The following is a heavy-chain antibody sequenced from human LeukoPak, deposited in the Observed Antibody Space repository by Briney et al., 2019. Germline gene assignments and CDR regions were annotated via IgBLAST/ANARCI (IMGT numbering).Heavy chain of an antibody. D-gene: IGHD6-13*01. J-gene: IGHJ4*02. Sequence: SETLSLTCTVSGGSITSYYCSWIRQSPGKGLEWIGYIYYNGVTNYNPSLRSRVTMSVDTSKKQFSLKLSSVTAADTAVYYCAREAGPLAAPDFWGQGTPVTVSS. V-gene: IGHV4-59*01. CDR1: GGSITSYY. CDR3: AREAGPLAAPDF. CDR2: IYYNGVT.